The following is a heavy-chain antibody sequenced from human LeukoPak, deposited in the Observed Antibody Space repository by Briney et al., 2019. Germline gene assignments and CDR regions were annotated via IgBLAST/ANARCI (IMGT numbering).Heavy chain of an antibody. J-gene: IGHJ4*02. CDR1: GFTFDDYP. V-gene: IGHV3-43*01. CDR2: ICWDGGCT. D-gene: IGHD3-16*02. Sequence: PGGSLRLSCAASGFTFDDYPMHWVRHTPGKGLQWISLICWDGGCTYYADSVKGRFTISRDNSKNSLYLQMNSLRTEDTALYYCAKDAGRGIGESFFDYWGQGTLVTVSS. CDR3: AKDAGRGIGESFFDY.